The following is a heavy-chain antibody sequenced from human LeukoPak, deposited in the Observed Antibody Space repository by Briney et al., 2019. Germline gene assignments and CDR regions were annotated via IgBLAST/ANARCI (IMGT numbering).Heavy chain of an antibody. Sequence: GASVKVSCKVSGYTLTELSMHWVRQAPGKGLEWMGGFDPEDGETIYAQKFQGRVTMTEDTSTDTAYMELSSLRSEDTAVYYCATGIVVVPAASMHYWGQGTLVTVSS. CDR1: GYTLTELS. D-gene: IGHD2-2*01. J-gene: IGHJ4*02. V-gene: IGHV1-24*01. CDR2: FDPEDGET. CDR3: ATGIVVVPAASMHY.